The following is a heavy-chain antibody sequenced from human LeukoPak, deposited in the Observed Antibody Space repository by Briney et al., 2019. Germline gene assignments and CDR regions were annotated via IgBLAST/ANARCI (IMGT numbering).Heavy chain of an antibody. CDR2: IYYTGIT. V-gene: IGHV4-31*03. J-gene: IGHJ4*02. CDR1: GGSISSGANY. Sequence: SSETLSLTCTVSGGSISSGANYYNWIRQHPGKGLEWIGYIYYTGITSYNPSLKSRVTMSADTSMNQLSLKLTSLTAADTAVYYCAASSGVTLGRFWGQGTLVTVSS. D-gene: IGHD3-16*01. CDR3: AASSGVTLGRF.